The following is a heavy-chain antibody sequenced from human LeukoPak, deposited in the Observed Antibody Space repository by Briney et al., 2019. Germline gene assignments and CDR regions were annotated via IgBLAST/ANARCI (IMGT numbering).Heavy chain of an antibody. D-gene: IGHD6-13*01. J-gene: IGHJ3*02. V-gene: IGHV4-39*01. CDR3: ARLIYSSCWGDAFDI. Sequence: SETLSLTCTVSGGSISSSSYYWGWIRQPPGKGLEWIGSIYYSGSTYYNPSLKSRVTISVDTSKNQFSLKLSSVTAADTAGYYCARLIYSSCWGDAFDIGGQGTMVTVSS. CDR1: GGSISSSSYY. CDR2: IYYSGST.